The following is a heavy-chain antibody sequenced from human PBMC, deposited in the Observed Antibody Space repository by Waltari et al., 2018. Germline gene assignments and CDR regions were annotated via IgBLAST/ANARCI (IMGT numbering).Heavy chain of an antibody. D-gene: IGHD5-12*01. CDR1: GGSFSSYA. V-gene: IGHV1-69*01. Sequence: QVQLAQSGAEVKKPGSSLKVSCKASGGSFSSYAISWVRQVPGQGLEWMGGIIPICRTPNYAQKFLDRVTITAEESTNTVYMELRSLRPEDTAVYYCARSPGERWLQMFFDYWGQGTLVTVSS. J-gene: IGHJ4*02. CDR2: IIPICRTP. CDR3: ARSPGERWLQMFFDY.